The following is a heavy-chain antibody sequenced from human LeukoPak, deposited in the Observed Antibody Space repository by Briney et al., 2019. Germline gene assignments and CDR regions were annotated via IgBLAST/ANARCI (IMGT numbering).Heavy chain of an antibody. Sequence: SETLSLTCAVNGGSFSGYYWSWIRQPPGKGLEWIGEINYSGSTYYNPSLESRVTISVDTSKNQFSLKVSSVTAADTAVYYCARRGASSSEEYWGQGTLVIVSS. J-gene: IGHJ4*02. V-gene: IGHV4-34*01. CDR2: INYSGST. CDR3: ARRGASSSEEY. CDR1: GGSFSGYY. D-gene: IGHD6-6*01.